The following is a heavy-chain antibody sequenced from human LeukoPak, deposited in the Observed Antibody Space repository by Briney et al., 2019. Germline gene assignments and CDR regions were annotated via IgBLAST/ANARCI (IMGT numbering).Heavy chain of an antibody. Sequence: ASVKVSCKASGGTFSSYAISWVRQAPGQGLEWMGWINPNSGGTEYAQKFQGRVTLTGDTSISTAYMELSSLRSDDTAVYYCATLGSTYYFDYWGQGTLVTVSS. CDR1: GGTFSSYA. D-gene: IGHD2/OR15-2a*01. CDR2: INPNSGGT. V-gene: IGHV1-2*02. CDR3: ATLGSTYYFDY. J-gene: IGHJ4*02.